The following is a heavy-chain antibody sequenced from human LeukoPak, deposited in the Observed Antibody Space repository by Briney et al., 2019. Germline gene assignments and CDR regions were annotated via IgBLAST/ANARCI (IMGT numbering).Heavy chain of an antibody. CDR2: IYSGGST. V-gene: IGHV3-66*01. Sequence: GGSLRLSCAASGFTVSSNYMSWVRQAPGKGLEWVSVIYSGGSTYYADSVKGRFTISRDNSKNTLYLQMNSLRAEDTAVYYCARSMTTHFFDPWGQGTLVTVSS. CDR1: GFTVSSNY. J-gene: IGHJ5*02. D-gene: IGHD4-17*01. CDR3: ARSMTTHFFDP.